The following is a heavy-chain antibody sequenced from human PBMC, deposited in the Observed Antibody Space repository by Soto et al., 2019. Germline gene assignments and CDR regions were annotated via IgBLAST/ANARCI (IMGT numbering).Heavy chain of an antibody. CDR2: INPNSGGT. CDR3: ARDQVIHYYYYGMDV. J-gene: IGHJ6*02. V-gene: IGHV1-2*04. Sequence: QVQLVQSGAEVKKPGASLKVSCKASGYTFTGYYMHWVRQAPGQGLEWMGWINPNSGGTNYAQKFQGWVTMTRDTSISTAYMELSRLRSDDTAVYYCARDQVIHYYYYGMDVWGQGTTVTVSS. CDR1: GYTFTGYY.